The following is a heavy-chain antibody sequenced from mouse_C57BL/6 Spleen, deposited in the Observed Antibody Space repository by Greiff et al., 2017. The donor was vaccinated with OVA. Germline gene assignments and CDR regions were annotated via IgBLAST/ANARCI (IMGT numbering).Heavy chain of an antibody. Sequence: QVQLQQPGAELVKPGASVKLSCKASGYTFTSYWMHWVKQRPGQGLEWIGMIHPNSGRTNYNEKFKSKATLTVDKSSSQAYMQLRRLTSADSAGYCCSRWNYDDDLPYGGQGTRVTVSA. V-gene: IGHV1-64*01. D-gene: IGHD2-4*01. CDR2: IHPNSGRT. CDR1: GYTFTSYW. J-gene: IGHJ3*01. CDR3: SRWNYDDDLPY.